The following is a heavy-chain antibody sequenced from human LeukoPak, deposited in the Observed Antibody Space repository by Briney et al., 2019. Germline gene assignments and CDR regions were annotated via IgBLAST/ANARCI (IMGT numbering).Heavy chain of an antibody. Sequence: SETLSLTCTVSGGSISSYYWSWIRQPPGKGLEWIGFIYYSGSTNYNPSLKSRVTISVDTSKNQFSLRLSSVTAADTAVYYCASFWIAAAGEYFDYWGQGTLVTVSS. D-gene: IGHD6-13*01. CDR3: ASFWIAAAGEYFDY. CDR2: IYYSGST. CDR1: GGSISSYY. J-gene: IGHJ4*02. V-gene: IGHV4-59*01.